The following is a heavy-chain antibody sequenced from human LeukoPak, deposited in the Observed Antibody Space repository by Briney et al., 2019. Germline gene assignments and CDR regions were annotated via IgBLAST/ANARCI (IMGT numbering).Heavy chain of an antibody. J-gene: IGHJ6*03. CDR3: ARGAKYYDFWSGHTYYYYMDV. Sequence: PGGSLRLSCAASGFTFSSYSMNWVRQAPGKGLEWVSSISSSSSYIYYADSVKGRFTISRDNAKNSLYLQMNSLRAEDTAVYYCARGAKYYDFWSGHTYYYYMDVWGKGTTVTVSS. CDR1: GFTFSSYS. V-gene: IGHV3-21*01. D-gene: IGHD3-3*01. CDR2: ISSSSSYI.